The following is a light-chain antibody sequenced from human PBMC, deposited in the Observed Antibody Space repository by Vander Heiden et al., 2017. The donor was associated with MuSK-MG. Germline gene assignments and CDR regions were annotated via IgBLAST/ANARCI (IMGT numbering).Light chain of an antibody. CDR1: SSNIGAGYD. V-gene: IGLV1-40*01. CDR3: QSYDSSLSGSNVV. J-gene: IGLJ2*01. Sequence: QSVLTQPPSVSGAPGQRVPVSCTGSSSNIGAGYDVHWYQHLPVTAPKLLIYGNSNRPSGFPDRFSGSKSGTSASLAITGLQAEDEADYYCQSYDSSLSGSNVVFGGGTKLTVL. CDR2: GNS.